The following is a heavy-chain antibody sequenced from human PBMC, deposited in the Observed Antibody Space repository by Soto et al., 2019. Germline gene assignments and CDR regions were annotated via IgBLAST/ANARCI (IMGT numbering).Heavy chain of an antibody. J-gene: IGHJ5*02. Sequence: SSSSYYWGWIRQPPGKGLEWMGIIYPGDSDTRYSPSFQGQVTISADKSISTAYLQWSSLKASDTAMYYCARGDYGGNSIPRSWFDPWGQGTLVTVSS. CDR1: SSSSYY. CDR2: IYPGDSDT. V-gene: IGHV5-51*01. D-gene: IGHD4-17*01. CDR3: ARGDYGGNSIPRSWFDP.